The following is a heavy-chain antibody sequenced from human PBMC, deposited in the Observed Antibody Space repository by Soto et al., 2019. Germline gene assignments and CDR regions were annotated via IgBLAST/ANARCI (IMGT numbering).Heavy chain of an antibody. CDR1: GGSFSGYY. D-gene: IGHD1-7*01. V-gene: IGHV4-34*01. CDR2: INHSGST. CDR3: ATITRSRITGTTVQPYYDGMDV. J-gene: IGHJ6*02. Sequence: SETLSLTCAVYGGSFSGYYWSWIRQPPGKGLEWIGEINHSGSTNYNPSLKSRVTISVDTSKNQFSLKLSSVTAADTAVYYCATITRSRITGTTVQPYYDGMDVWGQGTTVTVSS.